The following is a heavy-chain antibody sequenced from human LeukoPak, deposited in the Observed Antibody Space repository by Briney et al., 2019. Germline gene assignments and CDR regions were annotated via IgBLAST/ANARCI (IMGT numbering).Heavy chain of an antibody. Sequence: PSETLSLTCTVSSGSISRGDYYWGWVRQPPGEGLEWIASINYSGTTFYNPSVKSRVTISVDTSENQFSLKLSSVTAADTALYYCARRRSGKNWFDPWGQGTLVTVSS. CDR1: SGSISRGDYY. D-gene: IGHD3-10*01. J-gene: IGHJ5*02. CDR2: INYSGTT. CDR3: ARRRSGKNWFDP. V-gene: IGHV4-39*01.